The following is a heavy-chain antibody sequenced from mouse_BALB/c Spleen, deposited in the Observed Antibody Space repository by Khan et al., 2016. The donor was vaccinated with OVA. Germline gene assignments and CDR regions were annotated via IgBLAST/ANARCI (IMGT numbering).Heavy chain of an antibody. CDR1: GYSITSDYA. J-gene: IGHJ3*01. Sequence: EVQLQESGPGLVKPSQSLSLTCTVTGYSITSDYAWNWIRQFPGNKLEWMGYISYSGSTSYNPSLKSRISITRDTSKNQFFLQFSSVTTEDTATYYCARGGYDFGAYWGQGTLVTVSA. CDR3: ARGGYDFGAY. V-gene: IGHV3-2*02. D-gene: IGHD2-4*01. CDR2: ISYSGST.